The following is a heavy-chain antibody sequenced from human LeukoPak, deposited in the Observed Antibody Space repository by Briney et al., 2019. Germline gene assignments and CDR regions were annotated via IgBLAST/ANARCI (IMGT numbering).Heavy chain of an antibody. CDR2: ILGSGGST. D-gene: IGHD3-9*01. J-gene: IGHJ4*02. Sequence: PRASLRLSCAASGFTFSNYAMSWVRQAPGKGLEWVSAILGSGGSTYYADSVKGRFTVSRDNSKSTLYLQMNSLRAEDTALYYCAKWGDYDVLTGYYVPDYWGQGTLVTVSS. CDR1: GFTFSNYA. V-gene: IGHV3-23*01. CDR3: AKWGDYDVLTGYYVPDY.